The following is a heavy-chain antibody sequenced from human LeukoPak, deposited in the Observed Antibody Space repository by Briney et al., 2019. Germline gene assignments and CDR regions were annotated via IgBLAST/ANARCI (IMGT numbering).Heavy chain of an antibody. D-gene: IGHD5-18*01. V-gene: IGHV1-8*01. Sequence: GASVKVSCKASGYTFTSYDINWVRQATGQGLEWMGWMNPNSGNTGYAQKFQGRVTMTRNTSISTAYMELSSLRSEDTAVYYCARALIRQLWLGPYFDYWGQGTLVTVSS. CDR2: MNPNSGNT. CDR3: ARALIRQLWLGPYFDY. J-gene: IGHJ4*02. CDR1: GYTFTSYD.